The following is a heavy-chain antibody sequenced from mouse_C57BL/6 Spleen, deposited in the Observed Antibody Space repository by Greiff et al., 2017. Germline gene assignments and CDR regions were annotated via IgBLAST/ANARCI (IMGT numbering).Heavy chain of an antibody. V-gene: IGHV1-80*01. D-gene: IGHD1-1*01. CDR3: SRREGGSSYVNAMCD. CDR2: IYPGDGDT. J-gene: IGHJ4*01. CDR1: GYAFSSYW. Sequence: VQLQQSGAELVKPGASVKISCKASGYAFSSYWMTWVKQRPGKGLEWIGQIYPGDGDTNYNGKFKGKATLTAVNSSSTAYMPLRSLTSEASAVYVCSRREGGSSYVNAMCDWGQGTSGSVSS.